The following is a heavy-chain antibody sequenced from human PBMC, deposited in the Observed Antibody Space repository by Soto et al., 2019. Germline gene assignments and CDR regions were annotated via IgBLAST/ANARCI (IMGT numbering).Heavy chain of an antibody. D-gene: IGHD6-13*01. V-gene: IGHV3-23*01. Sequence: GGSLRLSCAASGFTFSNYAMSWVRQAPGKGLEWVSAIGGSGGSTYYADSVKGRFTISRDNSKNTLYLQMNSLRAEDTAVYHCAESRYSSSWYFNWGQGTLVTVSS. CDR2: IGGSGGST. J-gene: IGHJ4*02. CDR1: GFTFSNYA. CDR3: AESRYSSSWYFN.